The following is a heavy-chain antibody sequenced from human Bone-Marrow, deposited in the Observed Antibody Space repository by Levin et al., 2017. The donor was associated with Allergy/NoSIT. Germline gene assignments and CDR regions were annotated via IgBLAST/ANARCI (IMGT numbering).Heavy chain of an antibody. D-gene: IGHD2-2*01. J-gene: IGHJ5*02. CDR2: IDISGTT. CDR1: GGSISSHY. CDR3: ARGPPKYCSSTTCLFWFDP. V-gene: IGHV4-4*07. Sequence: SETLSLTCTVSGGSISSHYWSWIRQPAGKGLEWIGRIDISGTTIYNPSLRSRVSMSIDTSRSQLSLNLNSVTAADTAVYYCARGPPKYCSSTTCLFWFDPWGQGTLVTVSS.